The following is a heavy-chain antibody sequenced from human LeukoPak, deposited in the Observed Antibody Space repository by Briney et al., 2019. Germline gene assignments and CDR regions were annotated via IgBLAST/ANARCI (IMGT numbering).Heavy chain of an antibody. CDR3: ARGGITFGGVIVLGMDV. CDR1: GFTFSSYD. J-gene: IGHJ6*02. D-gene: IGHD3-16*02. V-gene: IGHV3-13*01. CDR2: IGTAGDT. Sequence: GGSLRLSCAASGFTFSSYDMHWVRQATGKGLEWVSAIGTAGDTYYPGSVKGRFTISRENAKNSLYLQMNSLRAGDTPVYYCARGGITFGGVIVLGMDVWGQGTTVTVSS.